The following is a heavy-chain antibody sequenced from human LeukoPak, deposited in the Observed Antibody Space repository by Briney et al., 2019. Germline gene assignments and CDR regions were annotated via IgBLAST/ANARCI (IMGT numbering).Heavy chain of an antibody. V-gene: IGHV4-59*01. CDR1: GGSFSRYF. CDR3: AREYFSANYFFYYMDV. D-gene: IGHD3-3*01. J-gene: IGHJ6*03. Sequence: SETLSLTCTVSGGSFSRYFWTCIRQTPGKGLEWIGYIDHSGSTNYSPSLQSRVTISIDTSKNQFSLKLSSVTAADTAVYYCAREYFSANYFFYYMDVWGTGTTVTVSS. CDR2: IDHSGST.